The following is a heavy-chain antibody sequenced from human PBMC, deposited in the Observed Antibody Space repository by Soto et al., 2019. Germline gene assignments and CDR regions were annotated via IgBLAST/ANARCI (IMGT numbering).Heavy chain of an antibody. CDR1: GFNFTSYA. Sequence: VQLVESGGGVVQPGRSLRLSCAASGFNFTSYAMHWVRQAPGKGLEWVAVISYDGSDKYYADSAKGRFTISRDNSKNTLYLQMNSLRTDDTAVYYCARGGIVVGWGQGTLVTVSS. J-gene: IGHJ4*02. CDR2: ISYDGSDK. D-gene: IGHD3-22*01. CDR3: ARGGIVVG. V-gene: IGHV3-30-3*01.